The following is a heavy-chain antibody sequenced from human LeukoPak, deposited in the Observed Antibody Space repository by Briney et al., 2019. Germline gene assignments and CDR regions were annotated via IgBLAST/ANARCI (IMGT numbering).Heavy chain of an antibody. CDR3: TRGADSSGYPDAFDI. V-gene: IGHV3-74*01. Sequence: PGGSLRLSCAASGFTFRSYWMHWVRQAPGKGLVWVSRINSDGSSTSYADSVKGRFTISRDNAKNTLYLQMNSLRAEDTAVYYCTRGADSSGYPDAFDIWGQGTMVTVSS. J-gene: IGHJ3*02. CDR2: INSDGSST. D-gene: IGHD3-22*01. CDR1: GFTFRSYW.